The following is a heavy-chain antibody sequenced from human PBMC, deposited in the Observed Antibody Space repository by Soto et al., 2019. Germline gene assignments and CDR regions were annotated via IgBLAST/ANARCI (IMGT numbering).Heavy chain of an antibody. V-gene: IGHV4-59*01. J-gene: IGHJ3*02. D-gene: IGHD1-26*01. CDR1: GGSISSYY. CDR3: ARGQSVVVANDAFDI. Sequence: PSETLSLTCTVSGGSISSYYWSWIRQPPGKGLEWIGYIYYSGSTNYNPSLKSRATISVDTSKNQFSLKLSSVTAADTAVYYCARGQSVVVANDAFDIWGQGTMVTVSS. CDR2: IYYSGST.